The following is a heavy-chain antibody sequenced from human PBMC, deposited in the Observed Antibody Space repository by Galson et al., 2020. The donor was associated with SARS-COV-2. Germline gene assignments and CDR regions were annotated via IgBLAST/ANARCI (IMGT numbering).Heavy chain of an antibody. CDR3: ARAPASAATSYWFFDV. CDR1: GGSIRSNNYY. J-gene: IGHJ2*01. D-gene: IGHD6-25*01. Sequence: SETLSLTCTVSGGSIRSNNYYWSWVRQHPGKGPEFLGYIYYRGGTYYNPSLKSRLTISIDTSKSQFSLKLSSMTAADTAVYYCARAPASAATSYWFFDVWGRGTLVTVSS. V-gene: IGHV4-31*03. CDR2: IYYRGGT.